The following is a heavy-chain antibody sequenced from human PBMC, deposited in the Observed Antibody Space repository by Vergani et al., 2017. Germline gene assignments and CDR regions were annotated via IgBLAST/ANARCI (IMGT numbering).Heavy chain of an antibody. CDR2: IYYSGST. V-gene: IGHV4-39*07. CDR1: GGSISSSSYY. CDR3: VRVGRLKSFVIDP. J-gene: IGHJ5*02. Sequence: QLQLQESGPGLVKPSETLSLTCTVSGGSISSSSYYWGWIRQPPGKGLEWIGSIYYSGSTYYNPSLKSRVTISVDTSKNQFSLKLSSVTAADTAVYYCVRVGRLKSFVIDPWGQGTLVTVSS. D-gene: IGHD1-26*01.